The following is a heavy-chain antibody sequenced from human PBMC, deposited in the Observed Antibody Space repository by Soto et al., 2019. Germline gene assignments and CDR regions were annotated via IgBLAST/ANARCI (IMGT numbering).Heavy chain of an antibody. Sequence: EVQLVESGGGLVQPGGSLRLSCAASGFTFSRYWIHWVRQAPGKGLVWVSRIDSDGRNAIYADSVKGRFTISRDNAKNTLYLQMNSLRVEDTAVYYCARGGVYHGYDIWGKGPMVTVS. J-gene: IGHJ3*02. CDR2: IDSDGRNA. CDR3: ARGGVYHGYDI. V-gene: IGHV3-74*01. CDR1: GFTFSRYW. D-gene: IGHD2-8*02.